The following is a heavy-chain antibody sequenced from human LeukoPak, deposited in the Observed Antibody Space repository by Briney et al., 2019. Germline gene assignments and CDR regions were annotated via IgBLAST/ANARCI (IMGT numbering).Heavy chain of an antibody. CDR3: ARHDSSSWYFFDY. Sequence: GESLKISCKGSGYSFTNYWIGWVRQMPGKGLEWMGIIFPGDSDTRYSPSFQGQVTISADKSISTAYLQWSSLKASDTAMYYCARHDSSSWYFFDYWGQGTLVTVSS. D-gene: IGHD6-13*01. CDR2: IFPGDSDT. J-gene: IGHJ4*02. V-gene: IGHV5-51*01. CDR1: GYSFTNYW.